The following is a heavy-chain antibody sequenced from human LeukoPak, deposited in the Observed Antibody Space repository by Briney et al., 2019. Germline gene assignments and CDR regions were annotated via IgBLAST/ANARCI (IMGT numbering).Heavy chain of an antibody. CDR1: GGTFSSYA. V-gene: IGHV1-69*06. J-gene: IGHJ6*03. Sequence: SVKVSCKASGGTFSSYAISWVRQAPGQGLEWMGGIIPIFGTANYAQKFQGRVTITADKSTSTAYMELSSLRSEDTAVYYCASGIYDILTGYSGFFRYYYYMDVWGKGTTVTVSS. D-gene: IGHD3-9*01. CDR3: ASGIYDILTGYSGFFRYYYYMDV. CDR2: IIPIFGTA.